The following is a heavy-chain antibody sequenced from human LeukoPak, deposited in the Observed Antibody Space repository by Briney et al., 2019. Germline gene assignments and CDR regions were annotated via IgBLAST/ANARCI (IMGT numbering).Heavy chain of an antibody. V-gene: IGHV4-34*01. Sequence: PSETLSLTCAVYGGSFSGYYRSWIRQPPGKGLEWIGEINHSGSTNYNPSLKSRVTISVDTSKNQFSLKLSSVTAADTAVYYCAGGYSGYASAANFDYWGQGTLVTVSS. CDR2: INHSGST. CDR1: GGSFSGYY. J-gene: IGHJ4*02. CDR3: AGGYSGYASAANFDY. D-gene: IGHD5-12*01.